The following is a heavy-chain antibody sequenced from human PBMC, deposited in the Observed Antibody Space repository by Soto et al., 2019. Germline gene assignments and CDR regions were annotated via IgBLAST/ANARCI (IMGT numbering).Heavy chain of an antibody. V-gene: IGHV1-3*01. CDR1: GYTFTSYG. CDR2: INPGNGKT. D-gene: IGHD2-2*01. Sequence: ASVKVSCKASGYTFTSYGMNWVRQAPGRGLEWMGWINPGNGKTKYSQKFQGRVIIERDTSASTAYMELSSLRSEDTAVYYCAREDIVVVPAARKDYYYYYGMDVWGQGTTVTVSS. J-gene: IGHJ6*02. CDR3: AREDIVVVPAARKDYYYYYGMDV.